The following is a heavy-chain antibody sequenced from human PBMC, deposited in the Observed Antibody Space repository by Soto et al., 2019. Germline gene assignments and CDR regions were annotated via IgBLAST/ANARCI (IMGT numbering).Heavy chain of an antibody. CDR1: GFTFSGCA. V-gene: IGHV3-21*01. CDR2: ISSGSSCT. CDR3: ARDRRANDDY. J-gene: IGHJ4*02. Sequence: GGALRLSCAASGFTFSGCAMTWVRQAPRRGLEWVSAISSGSSCTYYADSVKGRFTISRDNAKNSLYLQMNSLRAEDTAVYYCARDRRANDDYWGQGTLVTVSS.